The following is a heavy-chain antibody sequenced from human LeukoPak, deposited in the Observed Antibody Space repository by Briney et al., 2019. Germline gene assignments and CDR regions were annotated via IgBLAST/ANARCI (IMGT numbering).Heavy chain of an antibody. CDR2: IKQDGSEK. D-gene: IGHD3-16*01. J-gene: IGHJ4*02. CDR3: ARGYDYVWGSYYFDY. V-gene: IGHV3-7*01. Sequence: PGGSLRLSCAASGFTFSSYWTSWVRQAPGKGLEWVANIKQDGSEKYYVDSVKGRFTISRDNAKNSLYLQMNSLRAEDTAVYYCARGYDYVWGSYYFDYWGQGTLVTVSS. CDR1: GFTFSSYW.